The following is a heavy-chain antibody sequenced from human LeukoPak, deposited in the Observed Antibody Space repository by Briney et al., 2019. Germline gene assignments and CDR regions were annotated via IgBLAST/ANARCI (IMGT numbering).Heavy chain of an antibody. J-gene: IGHJ3*02. Sequence: LSLTCTVSGGSISSSPYYWGWIRQPPGKGLEWISYISGSGSVSYYEDSVKGRFTISRDNAKNSLYLQMNSLRDEDTALYYCARDGGFGFLAAFDIWGQGTMVTVSS. V-gene: IGHV3-11*04. CDR3: ARDGGFGFLAAFDI. CDR1: GGSISSSPYY. CDR2: ISGSGSVS. D-gene: IGHD3-10*01.